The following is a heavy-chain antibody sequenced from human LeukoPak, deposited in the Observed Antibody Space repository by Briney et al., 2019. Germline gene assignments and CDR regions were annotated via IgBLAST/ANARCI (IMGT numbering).Heavy chain of an antibody. CDR3: ARGSRDGYNSN. J-gene: IGHJ3*01. CDR2: CNPNSGVA. D-gene: IGHD5-24*01. V-gene: IGHV1-2*02. CDR1: RHTFTRSY. Sequence: SVKASCKPSRHTFTRSYMHRVPQAPGQEVEGMGWCNPNSGVAVYAQKLKRRVTMTRDTSISTAYMELSRLRSDDTAVYYCARGSRDGYNSNWGQGTMVTVSS.